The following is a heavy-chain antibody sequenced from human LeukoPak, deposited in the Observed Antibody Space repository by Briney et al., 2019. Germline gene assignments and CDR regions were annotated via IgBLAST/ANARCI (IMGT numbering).Heavy chain of an antibody. CDR3: ARDRPRGIAVAGTRGMDV. CDR2: IYYSGST. V-gene: IGHV4-39*07. Sequence: KPSETLSLTCTVSGGSISSSSYYWGWIRQPPGKGLEWIGSIYYSGSTYYNPSLKSRVTISVDTSKNQFSLKLSSVTAADTAVYYCARDRPRGIAVAGTRGMDVWGQGTTVTVSS. J-gene: IGHJ6*02. CDR1: GGSISSSSYY. D-gene: IGHD6-19*01.